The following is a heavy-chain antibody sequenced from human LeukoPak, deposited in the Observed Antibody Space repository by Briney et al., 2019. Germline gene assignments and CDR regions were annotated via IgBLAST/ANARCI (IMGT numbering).Heavy chain of an antibody. D-gene: IGHD2-15*01. CDR3: AKALYSGGRNGVDS. Sequence: PSGVSLRLSCAASGFTFSSSAMNWVRQAPGKGLEGVSAIRGSGGSTYYADSVRGRFTISRDNAQNTLYLQMNSLRAEDTAVYYCAKALYSGGRNGVDSWGQGTLVNVSS. V-gene: IGHV3-23*01. CDR1: GFTFSSSA. J-gene: IGHJ4*02. CDR2: IRGSGGST.